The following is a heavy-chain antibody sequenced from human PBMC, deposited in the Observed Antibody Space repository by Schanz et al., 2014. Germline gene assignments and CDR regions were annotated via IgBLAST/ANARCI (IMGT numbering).Heavy chain of an antibody. CDR3: ARGSPENMIRGELDY. D-gene: IGHD3-10*01. J-gene: IGHJ4*02. CDR2: ISTFRNGDT. V-gene: IGHV1-18*01. CDR1: GYAFTTYG. Sequence: QVQLVQSGAEVKKPGASVKVSCKASGYAFTTYGISWVRQAPGQGPEFMGWISTFRNGDTNSAQRFQGRLTMTTDTSTSTAYMELRSLRSDDTAVYYCARGSPENMIRGELDYWGQGTLVTVSS.